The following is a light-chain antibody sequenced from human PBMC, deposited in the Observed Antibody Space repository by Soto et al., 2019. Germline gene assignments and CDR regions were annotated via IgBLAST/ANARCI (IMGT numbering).Light chain of an antibody. CDR1: SSDVGRYTL. CDR3: CSYAGDITWV. CDR2: VIS. Sequence: QSALTQPASVSASPGQSITISCTGTSSDVGRYTLVSWYQQHPGKAPKLLIYVISERPSGVSSRFSGSKSGNTASLTISGLQAEDEADYYCCSYAGDITWVFGGGTKLTVL. V-gene: IGLV2-23*02. J-gene: IGLJ3*02.